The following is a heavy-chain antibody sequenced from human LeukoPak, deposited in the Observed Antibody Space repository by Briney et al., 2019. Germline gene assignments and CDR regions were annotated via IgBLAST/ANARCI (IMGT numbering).Heavy chain of an antibody. CDR2: TNPISGYT. CDR1: GYIFTDYD. CDR3: ARGNRLYSSSWSSLPFDI. Sequence: ASVKVSCKASGYIFTDYDINWVRQATGQGLERMGWTNPISGYTGSAQKFQGRVTMTRDTSISTAYLELSSLRSDDTAVYYCARGNRLYSSSWSSLPFDIWGQGTMVTVSS. J-gene: IGHJ3*02. V-gene: IGHV1-8*01. D-gene: IGHD6-13*01.